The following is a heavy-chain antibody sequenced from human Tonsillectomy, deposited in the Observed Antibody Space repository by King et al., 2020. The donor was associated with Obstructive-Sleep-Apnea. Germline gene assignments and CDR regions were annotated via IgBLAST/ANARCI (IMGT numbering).Heavy chain of an antibody. CDR3: ARGGDYGDYRTAVGADY. D-gene: IGHD4-17*01. Sequence: VQLQESGPGLVKPSQTLSLTCAVSGGSISSGAYSCSWIRQPPGKGLKWVGYIYYSGSTYYNPSLNSRVTIPVDTSQNQFSLKLSSVTAADTAVYYCARGGDYGDYRTAVGADYWGQGTLVTVSS. V-gene: IGHV4-30-4*07. CDR1: GGSISSGAYS. CDR2: IYYSGST. J-gene: IGHJ4*02.